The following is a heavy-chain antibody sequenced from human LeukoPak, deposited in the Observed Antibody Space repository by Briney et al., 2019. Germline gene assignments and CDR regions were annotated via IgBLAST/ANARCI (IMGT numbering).Heavy chain of an antibody. CDR3: AKDRGSGWYYFDY. J-gene: IGHJ4*02. Sequence: GRSLRLSCAASVFTFDEYAMHLVRQAPGKGLEGVSGISWYSGSIGYADSVKGRFTIFRDNTKNSLYLRMNSLRAEDTALYYCAKDRGSGWYYFDYWGQGTLVTVSS. D-gene: IGHD6-19*01. CDR1: VFTFDEYA. CDR2: ISWYSGSI. V-gene: IGHV3-9*01.